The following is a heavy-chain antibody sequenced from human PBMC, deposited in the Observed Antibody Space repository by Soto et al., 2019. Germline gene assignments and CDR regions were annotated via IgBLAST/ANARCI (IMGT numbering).Heavy chain of an antibody. CDR2: INAVNGNT. J-gene: IGHJ6*02. Sequence: QVQLVQSGAEVKKPGASVKVSCKASGYTFTSYAMHWVRQAPGQRLEWMGWINAVNGNTKYSQKFQGRFTITRDTSASTDYMALSSLRYEDTAVYYCAREYCGGDCYSSARYGMDVWGQGTTVTVSS. CDR3: AREYCGGDCYSSARYGMDV. CDR1: GYTFTSYA. D-gene: IGHD2-21*02. V-gene: IGHV1-3*01.